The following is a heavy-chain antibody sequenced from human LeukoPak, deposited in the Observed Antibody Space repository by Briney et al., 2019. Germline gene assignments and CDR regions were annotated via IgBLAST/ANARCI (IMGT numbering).Heavy chain of an antibody. D-gene: IGHD3-10*01. CDR2: IHHSGSS. CDR1: ADSLSSGGHY. CDR3: ARGGNRFGGFYFDY. J-gene: IGHJ4*02. V-gene: IGHV4-31*03. Sequence: PSETLSLTCTVSADSLSSGGHYWAWIRQLPGKGLESIGFIHHSGSSRHNPSLKDRVSISVDASRKQFALRLSSVTAADTAIYYCARGGNRFGGFYFDYWGQGIQVIVSS.